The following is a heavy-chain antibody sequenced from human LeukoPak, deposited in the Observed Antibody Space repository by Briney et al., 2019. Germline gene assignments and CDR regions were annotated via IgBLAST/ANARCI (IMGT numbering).Heavy chain of an antibody. D-gene: IGHD2-8*02. CDR3: TKEHGPMEYCTGGICYPTYYHYYYMDV. Sequence: GGSLGLSCAASGFTLDNYGMSWVRQAPGKGLEWVSSISGSGDGTYYADSVKGRFTVSRDNSKNTLYLQMNSLRAEDTAVYSCTKEHGPMEYCTGGICYPTYYHYYYMDVWGKGTTVTVSS. CDR2: ISGSGDGT. J-gene: IGHJ6*03. CDR1: GFTLDNYG. V-gene: IGHV3-23*01.